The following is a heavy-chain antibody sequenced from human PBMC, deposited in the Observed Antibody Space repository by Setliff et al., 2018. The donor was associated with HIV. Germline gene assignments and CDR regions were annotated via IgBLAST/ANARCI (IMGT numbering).Heavy chain of an antibody. V-gene: IGHV3-23*03. CDR2: IYSGGSTT. D-gene: IGHD6-13*01. CDR1: GFTFSSYG. Sequence: PGESLTISCAASGFTFSSYGMSWVRQAPGKGLEWVSFIYSGGSTTYYADSVKGRFTISRDNSKNTLYLQMNSLRAEDTAVYFCAKSKTKYSSSWYTDIRPDYFQHWGQGTLVTVSS. J-gene: IGHJ1*01. CDR3: AKSKTKYSSSWYTDIRPDYFQH.